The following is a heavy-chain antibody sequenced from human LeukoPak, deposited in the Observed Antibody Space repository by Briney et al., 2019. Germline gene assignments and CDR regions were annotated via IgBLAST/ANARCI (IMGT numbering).Heavy chain of an antibody. D-gene: IGHD4-23*01. Sequence: PGRSLRLSCAASGFSFSNYGMHWVRQAPATALELVAVIWYDASNKYYADSVKSRFTISRDNSKNTLYLQMNSLRAEDTAVYYCARDRYGANSPFDYWGQGTLVTVSS. CDR2: IWYDASNK. CDR1: GFSFSNYG. J-gene: IGHJ4*02. CDR3: ARDRYGANSPFDY. V-gene: IGHV3-33*01.